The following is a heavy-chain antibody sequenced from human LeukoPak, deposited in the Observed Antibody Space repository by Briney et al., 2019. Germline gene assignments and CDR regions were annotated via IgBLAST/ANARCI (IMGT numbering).Heavy chain of an antibody. D-gene: IGHD2-2*01. J-gene: IGHJ1*01. Sequence: KSSETLSLTCTVSGGSISSYYWSWIRQPPGKGLEWIGYIYYSGSTNYDPSLKSRVTISVDTSKNHFSLKLSSVTAADTAVYYCATPGGSSTSLVRFQHWGQGTLVTVSS. V-gene: IGHV4-59*01. CDR1: GGSISSYY. CDR3: ATPGGSSTSLVRFQH. CDR2: IYYSGST.